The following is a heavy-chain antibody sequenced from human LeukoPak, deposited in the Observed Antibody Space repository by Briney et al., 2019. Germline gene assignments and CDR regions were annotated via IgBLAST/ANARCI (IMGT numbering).Heavy chain of an antibody. CDR3: ASNIVAVPAAIGSWFDP. CDR1: GGTFSSYA. V-gene: IGHV1-69*06. Sequence: SVKVSCKASGGTFSSYAISWVRQAPGQGLEWMGGIIPIFGTANYAQKFQGRVTITADKSTSTAYMELSSLRSEDTAVYYCASNIVAVPAAIGSWFDPWGQGTLVTVSS. J-gene: IGHJ5*02. CDR2: IIPIFGTA. D-gene: IGHD2-2*02.